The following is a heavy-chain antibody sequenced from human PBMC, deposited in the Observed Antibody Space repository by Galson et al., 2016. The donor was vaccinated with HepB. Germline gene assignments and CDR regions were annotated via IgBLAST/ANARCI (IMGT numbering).Heavy chain of an antibody. D-gene: IGHD4-17*01. Sequence: SLRLSCAASGLTLSSYGMHWVRRAPGKGLEWVALISYDASNKYYADSVKGRFTISRDNSKSTLYLHMNSLRPEDTAMYYCAKGKGADYCDQYFYYYGMDVWGHGTTVTVSS. CDR2: ISYDASNK. CDR3: AKGKGADYCDQYFYYYGMDV. V-gene: IGHV3-30*18. CDR1: GLTLSSYG. J-gene: IGHJ6*02.